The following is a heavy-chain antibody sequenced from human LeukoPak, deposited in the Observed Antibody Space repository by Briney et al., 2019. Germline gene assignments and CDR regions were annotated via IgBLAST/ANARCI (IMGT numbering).Heavy chain of an antibody. D-gene: IGHD1-20*01. CDR2: ISYDGSNK. Sequence: HAGGSLRLSCAASGFTFSSYAMHWVRQAPGKGLEWVAVISYDGSNKYYADSVKGRFTISRDNSKNTLYLQMNSLRAEDTAVYYCARDVNWNYCDYWGHGTLVTVSS. CDR3: ARDVNWNYCDY. CDR1: GFTFSSYA. V-gene: IGHV3-30*04. J-gene: IGHJ4*01.